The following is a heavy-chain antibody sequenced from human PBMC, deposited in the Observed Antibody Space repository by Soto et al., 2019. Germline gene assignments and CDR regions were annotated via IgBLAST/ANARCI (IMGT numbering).Heavy chain of an antibody. J-gene: IGHJ6*02. Sequence: SETLSLTCTVSGGSISSSSYYWGWIRQPPGKGLEWIGSIYYSGSTYYNPSLKSRVTISVDTSKNQFSLKLSSVTAADTAVYYSATLWGYYDFWSGYYRRDCYYRYGMDVWGQGTSVTVSS. CDR2: IYYSGST. CDR1: GGSISSSSYY. V-gene: IGHV4-39*01. CDR3: ATLWGYYDFWSGYYRRDCYYRYGMDV. D-gene: IGHD3-3*01.